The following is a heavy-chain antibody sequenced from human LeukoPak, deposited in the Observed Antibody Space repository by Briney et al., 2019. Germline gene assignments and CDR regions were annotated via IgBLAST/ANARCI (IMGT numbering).Heavy chain of an antibody. D-gene: IGHD6-13*01. CDR3: TKTPGITADGPDY. CDR2: ISGGRGSTFFA. Sequence: GGSLRLSCAASGFTFSTYAMTWVRQAPGKGLEWVSGISGGRGSTFFAYYAASVKGRFTISRDNSMNTLYLEMDSLRAEDTAVYYRTKTPGITADGPDYWGQGTLVTVSS. V-gene: IGHV3-23*01. CDR1: GFTFSTYA. J-gene: IGHJ4*02.